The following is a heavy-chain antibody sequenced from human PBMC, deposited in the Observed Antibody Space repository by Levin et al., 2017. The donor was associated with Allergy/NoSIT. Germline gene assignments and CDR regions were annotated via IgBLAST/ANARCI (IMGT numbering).Heavy chain of an antibody. CDR2: ISGYNGNT. D-gene: IGHD6-6*01. V-gene: IGHV1-18*01. Sequence: GESLKISCKASGYTFPNYGINWVRQAPGQGLEWMGWISGYNGNTNYAQKFQGRVTMTTDTSTTTVYMELRSLRSDDTAVYYCSRDYKYIPSAGLAYWGQGTLVTVSS. CDR1: GYTFPNYG. CDR3: SRDYKYIPSAGLAY. J-gene: IGHJ4*02.